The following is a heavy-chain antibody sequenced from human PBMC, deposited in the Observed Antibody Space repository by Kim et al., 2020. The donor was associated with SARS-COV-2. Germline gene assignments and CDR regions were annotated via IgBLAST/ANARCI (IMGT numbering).Heavy chain of an antibody. D-gene: IGHD3-9*01. J-gene: IGHJ6*02. V-gene: IGHV3-7*01. Sequence: GGSLRLSCAASGFTFSSYWMSWVRQAPGKGLEWVANIKQDGSEKYYVDSVKGRFTISRDNAKNSLYLQMNSLRAEDTAVYYCARDMKGYFDWPPLYYYYGMDVWGQGTTVTVSS. CDR3: ARDMKGYFDWPPLYYYYGMDV. CDR2: IKQDGSEK. CDR1: GFTFSSYW.